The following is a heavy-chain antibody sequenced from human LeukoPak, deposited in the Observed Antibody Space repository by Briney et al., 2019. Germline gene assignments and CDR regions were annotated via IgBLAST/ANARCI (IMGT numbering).Heavy chain of an antibody. CDR1: GFTFSSYA. Sequence: PGGSLRLSCAASGFTFSSYAMSWVRQAPGKGLEGVSGISANGDTTKYADSAKGRFTISRDNSKNTVFLQMNSLRADDTAVYYCAKEGRIAAGTGDYFDYWGQGTLVTVSS. D-gene: IGHD6-13*01. CDR2: ISANGDTT. CDR3: AKEGRIAAGTGDYFDY. J-gene: IGHJ4*02. V-gene: IGHV3-23*01.